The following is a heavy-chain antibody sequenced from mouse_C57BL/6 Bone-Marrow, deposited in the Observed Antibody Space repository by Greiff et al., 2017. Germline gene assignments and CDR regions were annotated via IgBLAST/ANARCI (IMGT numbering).Heavy chain of an antibody. CDR2: ISSGGSYT. D-gene: IGHD1-3*01. V-gene: IGHV5-6*01. Sequence: EVQLVEYGGDLVKPGGSLKLSCAASGFTFSSYGMSWVRQTPDKRLEWVATISSGGSYTYYPDSVKGRFTISRDNAKNTLYLQMSSLKSEDTAMYYCARHKSFYWYFDVWGTGTTVTVSS. J-gene: IGHJ1*03. CDR3: ARHKSFYWYFDV. CDR1: GFTFSSYG.